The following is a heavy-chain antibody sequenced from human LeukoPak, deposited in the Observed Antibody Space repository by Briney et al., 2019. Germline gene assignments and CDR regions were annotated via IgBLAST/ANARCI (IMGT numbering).Heavy chain of an antibody. CDR1: GDSFSSYY. D-gene: IGHD3-16*02. CDR2: IYYSGST. CDR3: ARAKTLYDYVWGSYRPNWFDP. J-gene: IGHJ5*02. Sequence: PSEALSLICTFSGDSFSSYYWGWIRQPPGKGLEWIGSIYYSGSTYYNPSLKSRVTISVDTSKNQFSLKLSSVTAADTAVYYCARAKTLYDYVWGSYRPNWFDPWGQGTLVTVSS. V-gene: IGHV4-39*01.